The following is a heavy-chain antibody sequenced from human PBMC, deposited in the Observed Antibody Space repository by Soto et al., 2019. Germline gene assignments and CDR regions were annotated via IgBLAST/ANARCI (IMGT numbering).Heavy chain of an antibody. CDR1: GYTFTSYG. D-gene: IGHD3-22*01. J-gene: IGHJ4*02. V-gene: IGHV1-18*04. Sequence: QVQLVQSGAEVKKPGASVKVSCKASGYTFTSYGISWVRQAPGQGLAWMGWISAYNGNTNYAQKLQGRVTMTTDTSTSTAYMELRSLRSDDTAVYYCARFYSPAQDDSSGYYYVLTDYWGQGTLVTVSS. CDR2: ISAYNGNT. CDR3: ARFYSPAQDDSSGYYYVLTDY.